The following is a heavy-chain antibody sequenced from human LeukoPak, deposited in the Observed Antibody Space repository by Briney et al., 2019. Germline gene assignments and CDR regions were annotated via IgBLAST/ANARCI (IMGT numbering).Heavy chain of an antibody. V-gene: IGHV4-39*07. CDR3: ARSKTSSGPFDY. Sequence: SETLSLTCTVSGGSISSSSYYWGWIRQPPGKGLEWIGSIYYNGFTYYNPSLKSRVTMSVDTSKNQFSLKVSSVTAADTAVYFCARSKTSSGPFDYWGQGTLLTVSS. D-gene: IGHD6-6*01. CDR1: GGSISSSSYY. CDR2: IYYNGFT. J-gene: IGHJ4*02.